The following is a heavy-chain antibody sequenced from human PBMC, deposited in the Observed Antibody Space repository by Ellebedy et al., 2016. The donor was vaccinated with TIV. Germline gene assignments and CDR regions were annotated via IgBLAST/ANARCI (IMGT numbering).Heavy chain of an antibody. D-gene: IGHD3-9*01. V-gene: IGHV1-3*01. CDR3: AREGRKDLTGYINYYGMDV. Sequence: ASVKVSCKASGYTFTSYGISWVRQAPGQRLEWMGWINAGNGNTKYSQKFQGRVTITRDTSASTAYMELSSLRSEDTAVYYCAREGRKDLTGYINYYGMDVWGQGTTVTVSS. CDR1: GYTFTSYG. J-gene: IGHJ6*02. CDR2: INAGNGNT.